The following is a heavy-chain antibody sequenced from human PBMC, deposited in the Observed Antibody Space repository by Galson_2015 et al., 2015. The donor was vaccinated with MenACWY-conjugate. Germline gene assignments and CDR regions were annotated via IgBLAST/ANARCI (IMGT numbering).Heavy chain of an antibody. CDR3: ARHPPGGRGMDV. CDR2: IDPHNSNT. J-gene: IGHJ6*02. CDR1: GYSFTNYW. V-gene: IGHV5-51*01. Sequence: QSGAEVKKPGESLKISCKGSGYSFTNYWIGWVRQMPGRGLEWMGLIDPHNSNTRYSPSFRGQVTISADKSISTAYLQWSSLKASDTAMYYCARHPPGGRGMDVWGQGTTVTVSS. D-gene: IGHD1-26*01.